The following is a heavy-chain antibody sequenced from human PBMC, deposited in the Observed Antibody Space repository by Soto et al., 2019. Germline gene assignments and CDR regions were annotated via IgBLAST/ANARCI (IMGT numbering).Heavy chain of an antibody. CDR3: AREGTIVVVQAARRAFDI. CDR2: ISAYNGNT. D-gene: IGHD2-2*01. V-gene: IGHV1-18*01. Sequence: ASVKVSCKASGYTFTSYGISWVRQAPGQGLEWMGWISAYNGNTNYAQKLQGRVTMTTDTSTSTAYMELRGLRSDDTAVYYCAREGTIVVVQAARRAFDIWGQGTMVTVSS. CDR1: GYTFTSYG. J-gene: IGHJ3*02.